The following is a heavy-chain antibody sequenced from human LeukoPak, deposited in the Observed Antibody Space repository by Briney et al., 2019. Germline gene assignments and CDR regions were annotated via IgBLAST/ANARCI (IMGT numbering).Heavy chain of an antibody. Sequence: GGSLRLSCAASGFTFDDYDMHWVRQGPGKGGEWGSLISGDGIRKHYADSVKGRFTISRDKRKNSMYLQMNSLRTEDSALYYCAKGLYINLYHWFEPWGQGTRVTVSS. CDR1: GFTFDDYD. CDR2: ISGDGIRK. D-gene: IGHD4-11*01. V-gene: IGHV3-43*02. CDR3: AKGLYINLYHWFEP. J-gene: IGHJ5*02.